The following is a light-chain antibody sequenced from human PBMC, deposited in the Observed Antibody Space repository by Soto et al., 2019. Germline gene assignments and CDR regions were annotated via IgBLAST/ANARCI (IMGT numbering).Light chain of an antibody. CDR3: QPYNNWPLT. Sequence: EIVLTRSPGTLSLSPGERATLSCRASQSVSSSYLAWYQQRPGQAPRLLIYGASNRATGIPDRFSGSGSGAEFTLTINSLQSEDFAVYYCQPYNNWPLTFGGGTKVDIK. V-gene: IGKV3-20*01. J-gene: IGKJ4*01. CDR2: GAS. CDR1: QSVSSSY.